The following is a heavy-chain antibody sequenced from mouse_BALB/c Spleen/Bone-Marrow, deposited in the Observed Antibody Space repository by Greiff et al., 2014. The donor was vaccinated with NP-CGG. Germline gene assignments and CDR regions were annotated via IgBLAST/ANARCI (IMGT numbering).Heavy chain of an antibody. J-gene: IGHJ2*01. CDR2: INPSSGYT. D-gene: IGHD4-1*01. CDR3: ARWELGGFNY. Sequence: QVQLQQPGAELARPGASAKMSCKASGYTFTTYTMHWVKQRPGRGLEWIGYINPSSGYTNYNQKFKDTATLTADKSSSTAYLQLSSLTSEDSAVYYCARWELGGFNYWGQGPTLTVPS. CDR1: GYTFTTYT. V-gene: IGHV1-4*01.